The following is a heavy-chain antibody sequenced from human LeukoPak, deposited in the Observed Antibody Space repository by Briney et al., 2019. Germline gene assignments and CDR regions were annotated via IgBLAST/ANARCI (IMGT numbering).Heavy chain of an antibody. Sequence: PGGSLRLSCAASGFTFSSYWMSWVRQAPGKGLEWVANIKHDGSEKYYGDSVKGRFTISRDNAKNTLYLEMNSLRAEDTAVYYCARASTAVTTRDYFDYWGQGTLVTVSS. J-gene: IGHJ4*02. CDR1: GFTFSSYW. CDR2: IKHDGSEK. D-gene: IGHD4-17*01. CDR3: ARASTAVTTRDYFDY. V-gene: IGHV3-7*02.